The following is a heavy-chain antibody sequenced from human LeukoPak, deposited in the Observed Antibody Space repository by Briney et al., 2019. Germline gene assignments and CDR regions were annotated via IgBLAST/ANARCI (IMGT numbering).Heavy chain of an antibody. CDR2: ISYDGSNK. CDR3: ARDRSELWGSYAYY. D-gene: IGHD1-26*01. Sequence: GESLRLSCAASGFTFSSYAMHWVRQAPGKGLEWVAVISYDGSNKYYADSVKGRFTISRDNSKNTLYLQMNSLGAEDTAVYYWARDRSELWGSYAYYWGQGTLVTVSS. J-gene: IGHJ4*02. CDR1: GFTFSSYA. V-gene: IGHV3-30-3*01.